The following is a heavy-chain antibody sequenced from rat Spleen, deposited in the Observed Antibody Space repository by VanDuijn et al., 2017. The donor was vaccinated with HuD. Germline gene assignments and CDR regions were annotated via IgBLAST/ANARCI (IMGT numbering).Heavy chain of an antibody. CDR3: ARSRYFDY. CDR1: GFAFXXYW. V-gene: IGHV5-31*01. J-gene: IGHJ2*01. CDR2: IINTGGTT. Sequence: EVQLVESGGGLVQPGRSXXLSCVASGFAFXXYWMTWVRKVPGKGLEWVASIINTGGTTYYPDSVKGRFTISRDTAKSTLYLQMNSLRSEDTATYSCARSRYFDYWGQGVMVTVSS.